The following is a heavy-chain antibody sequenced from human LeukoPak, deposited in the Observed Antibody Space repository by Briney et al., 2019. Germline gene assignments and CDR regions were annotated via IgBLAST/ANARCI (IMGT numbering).Heavy chain of an antibody. CDR2: ISSSGSTI. CDR1: GFTFSDYY. CDR3: ARPPRIAVAVYGTWFDP. D-gene: IGHD6-19*01. J-gene: IGHJ5*02. V-gene: IGHV3-11*01. Sequence: GGSLRLSYAASGFTFSDYYMSWIRQAPGKGLEWVSYISSSGSTIYYADSVKGRFTISRDNAKNSLYLQMNSLRAEDTAVYYCARPPRIAVAVYGTWFDPWGQGTLVTVSS.